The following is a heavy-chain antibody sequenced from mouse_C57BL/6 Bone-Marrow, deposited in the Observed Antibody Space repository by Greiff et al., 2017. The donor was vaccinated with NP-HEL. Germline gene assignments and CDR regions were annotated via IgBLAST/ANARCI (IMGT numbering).Heavy chain of an antibody. Sequence: QVQLQQSGPGLVQPSQSLSITCTVSGFSLTSYGVHWVRQSPGKGLEWLGVIWRGGSTDYNAAFISRLSISKDNSKSQVFFKMNSLQADDTAIYYCARNSEGCNWVFAYWGQGTLVTVSA. CDR2: IWRGGST. D-gene: IGHD4-1*01. V-gene: IGHV2-2*01. CDR3: ARNSEGCNWVFAY. CDR1: GFSLTSYG. J-gene: IGHJ3*01.